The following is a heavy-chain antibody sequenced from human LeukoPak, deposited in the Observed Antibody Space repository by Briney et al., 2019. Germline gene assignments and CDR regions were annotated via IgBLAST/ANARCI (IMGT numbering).Heavy chain of an antibody. CDR2: INQDGSEK. Sequence: GGSLRLSCAASGFTFSSYWMSWVRQAPGKGLEWVANINQDGSEKYYVDSVKGRFTISRDNAKNSLYLQMNSLRAEDTAVYYCARGPRYYYDSSGYTKYWGQGALVTVSS. V-gene: IGHV3-7*04. D-gene: IGHD3-22*01. J-gene: IGHJ4*02. CDR1: GFTFSSYW. CDR3: ARGPRYYYDSSGYTKY.